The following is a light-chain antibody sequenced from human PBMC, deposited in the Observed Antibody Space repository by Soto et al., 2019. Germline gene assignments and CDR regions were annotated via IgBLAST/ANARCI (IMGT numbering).Light chain of an antibody. V-gene: IGKV3-11*01. J-gene: IGKJ4*01. CDR2: DAS. Sequence: EIVLTQSPATLSLSPGERAALSCRASRSVSSYLAWYQQKPGQAPRLLIYDASKRAKGIPARFSGSGSGTDFTLTVSSLEPEDFAIYFCQQRSNWPSTFGGGTKVEI. CDR3: QQRSNWPST. CDR1: RSVSSY.